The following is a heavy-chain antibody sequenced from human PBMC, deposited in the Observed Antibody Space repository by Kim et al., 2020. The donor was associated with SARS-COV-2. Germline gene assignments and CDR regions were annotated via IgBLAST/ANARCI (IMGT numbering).Heavy chain of an antibody. CDR3: ASAGYNGYFFDS. J-gene: IGHJ4*02. V-gene: IGHV1-69*06. Sequence: SVKVSCKASGGTFNTYSINWVRQAPGQGLEWMGGIVPTFDAPTYTQKFRGRLTITADRSTGTAYMDLSSLRSGDTAVYFCASAGYNGYFFDSWGQGTL. CDR2: IVPTFDAP. D-gene: IGHD5-12*01. CDR1: GGTFNTYS.